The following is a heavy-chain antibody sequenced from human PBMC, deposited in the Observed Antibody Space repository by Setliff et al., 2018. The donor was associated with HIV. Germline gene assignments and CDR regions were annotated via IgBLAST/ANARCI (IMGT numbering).Heavy chain of an antibody. CDR3: ANLLHGYRGFEGARSGHYMDV. Sequence: HPGGSLRLSCAASGFTFSSYAMTWVRQAPGKGLEWVSGISAGGYSTYYADSVKGRFTISRDNAKNSLYLQMNSLRAEDTALYYCANLLHGYRGFEGARSGHYMDVWGKGTTVTVSS. J-gene: IGHJ6*03. D-gene: IGHD5-12*01. CDR1: GFTFSSYA. CDR2: ISAGGYST. V-gene: IGHV3-23*01.